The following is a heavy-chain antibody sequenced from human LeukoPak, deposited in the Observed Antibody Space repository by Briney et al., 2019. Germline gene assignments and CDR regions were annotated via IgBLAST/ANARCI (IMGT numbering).Heavy chain of an antibody. CDR2: IRSDGDSS. CDR1: GFTFRNYA. V-gene: IGHV3-23*01. J-gene: IGHJ6*02. Sequence: QSGGSLRLSCAASGFTFRNYAMNWVRQAPGKGLEWVAFIRSDGDSSYHADSVKGRFTISRDNSKNTLSLQMNSLRADDTGVYYCAKEYGMDVWGQGTTVTVSS. CDR3: AKEYGMDV.